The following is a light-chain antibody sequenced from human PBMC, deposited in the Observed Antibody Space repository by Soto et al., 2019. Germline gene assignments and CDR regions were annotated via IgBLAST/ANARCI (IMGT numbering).Light chain of an antibody. CDR2: DNN. V-gene: IGLV1-51*01. J-gene: IGLJ2*01. Sequence: QSVLTQPPSVSAAPGQKVTISCSGSSSNIGNKYVSWYQQLPGTAPKLLIYDNNKRPSGIPDRFSGSKSGTSATLGITGLQTGDEADYYCGTWDSSLSAGVFGGGNKLTVL. CDR3: GTWDSSLSAGV. CDR1: SSNIGNKY.